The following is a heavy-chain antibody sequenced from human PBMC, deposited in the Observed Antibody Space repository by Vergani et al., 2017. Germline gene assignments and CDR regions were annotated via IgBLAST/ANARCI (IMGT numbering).Heavy chain of an antibody. CDR1: GFTFSNAW. J-gene: IGHJ3*02. CDR3: TTQLWFGELLTGDI. D-gene: IGHD3-10*01. V-gene: IGHV3-15*01. Sequence: EVQLVESGGGVVKPGGSLRLSCAASGFTFSNAWMSWVRQAPGKGLEWVGRIKSKTDGGTTDYAAPVKGRFTISRDDSKNTLYLQMNSLKTEDTAVYYCTTQLWFGELLTGDIWGQGTMVTVSS. CDR2: IKSKTDGGTT.